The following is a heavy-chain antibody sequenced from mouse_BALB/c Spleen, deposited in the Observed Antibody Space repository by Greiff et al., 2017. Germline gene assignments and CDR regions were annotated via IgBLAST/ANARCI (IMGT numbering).Heavy chain of an antibody. CDR2: INSNGGST. D-gene: IGHD2-2*01. J-gene: IGHJ1*01. CDR3: ARGGLPHWYFDV. V-gene: IGHV5-6-3*01. CDR1: GFTFSSYG. Sequence: EVQGVESGGGLVQPGGSLKLSCAASGFTFSSYGMSWVRQTPDKRLELVATINSNGGSTYYPDSVKGRFTISRDNAKNTLYLQMSSLKSEDTAMYYCARGGLPHWYFDVWGAGTTVTVSS.